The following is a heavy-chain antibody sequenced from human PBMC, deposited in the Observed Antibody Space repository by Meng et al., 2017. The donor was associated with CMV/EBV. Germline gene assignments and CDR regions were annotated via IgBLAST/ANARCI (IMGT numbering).Heavy chain of an antibody. V-gene: IGHV4-4*07. CDR1: GGFCRGFF. CDR2: IYSTGGT. J-gene: IGHJ4*02. D-gene: IGHD3-22*01. Sequence: QGQRHASGPGLGKPSEPLSLSVNDAGGFCRGFFWTWIRQPAGKGLEWIGRIYSTGGTNYNPSFESRVTISLDGSNNQFSLKLNSVTAADTAIYYCARERGDDSGYNFDSWGQGTLVTVSS. CDR3: ARERGDDSGYNFDS.